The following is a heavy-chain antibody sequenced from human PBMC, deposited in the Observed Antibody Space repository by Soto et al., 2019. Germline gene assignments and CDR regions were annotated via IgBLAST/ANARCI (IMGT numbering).Heavy chain of an antibody. J-gene: IGHJ6*02. D-gene: IGHD6-13*01. CDR3: AKPIIASSWGYYDYYGLDV. CDR1: GFTFTDYA. CDR2: ISNNGGFT. Sequence: GGSLRLSCAASGFTFTDYAMSWVRQTPGKGLEWVSVISNNGGFTYYADSVKGRFTISRDNSKNTLYLEVNTLSPEDAAVYYCAKPIIASSWGYYDYYGLDVWGQGTTVTVSS. V-gene: IGHV3-23*01.